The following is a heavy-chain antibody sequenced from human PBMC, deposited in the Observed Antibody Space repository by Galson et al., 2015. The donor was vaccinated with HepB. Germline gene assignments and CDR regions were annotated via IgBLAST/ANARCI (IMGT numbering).Heavy chain of an antibody. V-gene: IGHV4-30-2*01. Sequence: SISSGGYSWSWVRQPPGKGLEWIGYINHSGGTNYKSSLKGRVTILGDRSKNHLSLELTSVTAADTAVYYCAMELGYCSSTSCYTGLFDPWGQGTLVTVSS. CDR3: AMELGYCSSTSCYTGLFDP. J-gene: IGHJ5*02. CDR1: SISSGGYS. CDR2: INHSGGT. D-gene: IGHD2-2*02.